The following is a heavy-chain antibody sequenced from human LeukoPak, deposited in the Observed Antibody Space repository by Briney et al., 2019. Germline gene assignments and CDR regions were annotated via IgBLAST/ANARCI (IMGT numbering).Heavy chain of an antibody. CDR3: AGAHLYCSSTSCYEALGY. Sequence: ASVKVSCKASGYTFTGYYMHWVRQAPGQGLEWMGWINPNSGGTNYAQKFQGRVTMTRDTSISTAYMELSRLRSDDTAVYYCAGAHLYCSSTSCYEALGYWGQGTLVTVSS. J-gene: IGHJ4*02. CDR1: GYTFTGYY. D-gene: IGHD2-2*01. CDR2: INPNSGGT. V-gene: IGHV1-2*02.